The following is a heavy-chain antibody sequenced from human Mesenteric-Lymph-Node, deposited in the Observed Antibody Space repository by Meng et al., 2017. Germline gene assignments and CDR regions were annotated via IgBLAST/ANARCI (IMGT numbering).Heavy chain of an antibody. J-gene: IGHJ4*02. D-gene: IGHD3-9*01. CDR2: INPNSGGT. CDR1: GYTFTGYY. V-gene: IGHV1-2*02. CDR3: ARYNILTASDHYFDY. Sequence: QVKLVQSGAEVTKPVASVKVSCKASGYTFTGYYMHWGRQAPGQGLEWMGWINPNSGGTNYGQKFQGRVTMTRDTSISTAYMELSSLRSDDTAVYYCARYNILTASDHYFDYWGQGTLVTVSS.